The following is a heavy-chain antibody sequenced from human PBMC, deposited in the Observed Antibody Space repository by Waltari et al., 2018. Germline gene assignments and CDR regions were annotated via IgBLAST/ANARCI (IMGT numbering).Heavy chain of an antibody. J-gene: IGHJ5*02. CDR2: INNDGSNT. CDR3: TRDQPHSRFDP. D-gene: IGHD3-3*02. V-gene: IGHV3-74*01. Sequence: EVQLVDSGGGLVQPGGSLRLACEASGFPFSKCWMHWVSQAPGKGLVWVSYINNDGSNTNYADSVKGRFTISRDNAKNTLYLQMNSLRAEDTAVYYCTRDQPHSRFDPWGQGTLVTVSS. CDR1: GFPFSKCW.